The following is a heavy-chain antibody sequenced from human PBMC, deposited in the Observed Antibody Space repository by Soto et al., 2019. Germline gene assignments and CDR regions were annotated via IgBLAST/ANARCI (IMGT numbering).Heavy chain of an antibody. D-gene: IGHD3-22*01. CDR2: ISYDGSNK. J-gene: IGHJ4*02. CDR3: ARMSRYYDSSGQTFDY. V-gene: IGHV3-33*08. Sequence: GGSLRLSCAASGFTFSSYGMHWVRQAPGKGLEWVAVISYDGSNKYYADSVKGRFTISRDNSKNTLYLQWSSLKASDTAMYYCARMSRYYDSSGQTFDYWGQGTLVTVSS. CDR1: GFTFSSYG.